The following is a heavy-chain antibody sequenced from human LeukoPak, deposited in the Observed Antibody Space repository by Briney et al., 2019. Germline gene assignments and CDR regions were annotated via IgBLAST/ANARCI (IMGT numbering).Heavy chain of an antibody. D-gene: IGHD6-13*01. CDR3: ARDLSSSWYYFDY. CDR1: GGSISSYY. CDR2: IYYSGST. J-gene: IGHJ4*02. V-gene: IGHV4-59*01. Sequence: SSETLSLTCTVSGGSISSYYWSWIRRPPGKGLEWIGYIYYSGSTNYNPSLKSRVTISVDTSENQFSLKLSSVTAADMAVYYCARDLSSSWYYFDYWGQGTLVTVSS.